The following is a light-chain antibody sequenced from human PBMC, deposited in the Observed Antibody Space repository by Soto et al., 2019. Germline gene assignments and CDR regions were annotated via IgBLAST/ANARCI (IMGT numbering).Light chain of an antibody. J-gene: IGKJ1*01. Sequence: DIQMTQSPSTLSASIGDRVIIICRASQSISSWLAWYQQKPGKAPKLLIYKASSLDSGVPSRFSGSGSGTEFTLTISSLQPDDFATYYCQQYNSYSEAFGQGTKVDIK. CDR1: QSISSW. CDR2: KAS. CDR3: QQYNSYSEA. V-gene: IGKV1-5*03.